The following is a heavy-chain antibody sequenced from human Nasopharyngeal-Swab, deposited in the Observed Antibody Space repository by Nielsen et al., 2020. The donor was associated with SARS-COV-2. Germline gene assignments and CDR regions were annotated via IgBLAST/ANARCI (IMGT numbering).Heavy chain of an antibody. CDR2: ISWNSGSI. D-gene: IGHD5-12*01. Sequence: GGSLRLSCAASGFTFDDYAMHWVRQAPGKGLEWVSGISWNSGSIGYADSVKGRFTISRDNAKNSLYLQMNSLRAEDTAVYYCAKYRYSGYAPGDYWGQGTLVTVSS. CDR3: AKYRYSGYAPGDY. J-gene: IGHJ4*02. V-gene: IGHV3-9*01. CDR1: GFTFDDYA.